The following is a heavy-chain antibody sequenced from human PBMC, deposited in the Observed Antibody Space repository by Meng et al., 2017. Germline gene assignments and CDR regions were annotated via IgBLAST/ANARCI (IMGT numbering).Heavy chain of an antibody. CDR2: INPNSGGT. CDR1: GYTFTGYY. CDR3: AREWGSGWYVMDY. V-gene: IGHV1-2*06. Sequence: VQLVQSGAEVKKPGASVKVSCKASGYTFTGYYMHWVRQAPGQGLEWMGRINPNSGGTNYAQKFRGRVTMTRDTSISTAYMELSRLRSDDTAVYYCAREWGSGWYVMDYWGQGTLVTVSS. J-gene: IGHJ4*02. D-gene: IGHD6-19*01.